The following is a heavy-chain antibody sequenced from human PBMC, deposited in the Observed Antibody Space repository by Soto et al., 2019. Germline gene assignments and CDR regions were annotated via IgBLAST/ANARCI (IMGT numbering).Heavy chain of an antibody. V-gene: IGHV3-21*01. CDR1: AFTSSSYS. CDR3: VTYGDYRSGSYLYFFDY. D-gene: IGHD3-10*01. Sequence: VRYLILSSAASAFTSSSYSMNWVRQAPGKGMEWVSSISSSSSYIYYADSVKGRFTISRDNAKNSLYLQMNSLRAEDTAVYYCVTYGDYRSGSYLYFFDYWCQGA. CDR2: ISSSSSYI. J-gene: IGHJ4*02.